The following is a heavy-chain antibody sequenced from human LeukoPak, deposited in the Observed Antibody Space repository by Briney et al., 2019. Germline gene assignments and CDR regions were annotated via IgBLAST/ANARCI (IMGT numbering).Heavy chain of an antibody. CDR2: VSHKTGKS. CDR1: GYNFISNG. J-gene: IGHJ4*02. D-gene: IGHD6-19*01. V-gene: IGHV1-18*01. Sequence: GDSVKVSCKSCGYNFISNGIVWVRQAPGQGREWVGWVSHKTGKSNFAHKIQESITMTTDTSTTTAYMELRSLRSDDTAVYFCATIAVSGPSLLYFFDNWGKGTMVIVSS. CDR3: ATIAVSGPSLLYFFDN.